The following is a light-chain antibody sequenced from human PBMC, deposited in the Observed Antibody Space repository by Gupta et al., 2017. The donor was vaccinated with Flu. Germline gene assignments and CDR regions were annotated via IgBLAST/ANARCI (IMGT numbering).Light chain of an antibody. CDR2: SAP. Sequence: QMTQSPFSLSAPVGDRVTITCRASQNIDNSLNWYQQRPGQSPAPLIYSAPTLQSGVPSRFRGGGSGTDFTLTINSLRPEDFGTYHCQQTYSSPFNFGQGTRL. V-gene: IGKV1-39*01. J-gene: IGKJ5*01. CDR1: QNIDNS. CDR3: QQTYSSPFN.